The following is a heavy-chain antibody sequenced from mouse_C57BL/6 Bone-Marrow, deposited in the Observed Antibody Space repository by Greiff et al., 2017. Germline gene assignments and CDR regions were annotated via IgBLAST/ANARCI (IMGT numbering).Heavy chain of an antibody. CDR1: GYTFTSYT. CDR2: INPSSGYT. J-gene: IGHJ3*01. V-gene: IGHV1-4*01. D-gene: IGHD3-2*02. Sequence: VKLQESGAELARPGASVKMSCKASGYTFTSYTMHWVKQRPGQGLEWIGYINPSSGYTKYNQKFKDKVTLTADKSSSTAYMQLSSLTSEDAAVYYCAEWSSGPDYWGQGTLVTVSA. CDR3: AEWSSGPDY.